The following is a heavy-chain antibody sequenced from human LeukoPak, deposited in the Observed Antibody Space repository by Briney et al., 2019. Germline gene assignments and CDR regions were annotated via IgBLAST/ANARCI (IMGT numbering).Heavy chain of an antibody. D-gene: IGHD4-23*01. J-gene: IGHJ5*02. Sequence: PGGSLRLSCAASGFTFSSYGMHWVRQAPGKGLEWVAFIRYDGSNKYYADSVKGRFTISRDNSKNTLYLQMNSLRAEDTAVYYCARRVTTAVNGFDPWGQGTLVTVS. CDR3: ARRVTTAVNGFDP. CDR1: GFTFSSYG. V-gene: IGHV3-30*02. CDR2: IRYDGSNK.